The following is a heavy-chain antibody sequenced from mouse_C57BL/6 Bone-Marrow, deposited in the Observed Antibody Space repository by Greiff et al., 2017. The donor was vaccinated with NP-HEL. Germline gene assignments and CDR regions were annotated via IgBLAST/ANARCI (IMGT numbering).Heavy chain of an antibody. CDR1: GFTFSDFY. J-gene: IGHJ3*01. Sequence: EVKLVESGGGLVQSGRSLRLSCATSGFTFSDFYMEWVRQAPGKGLEWIAASRNKANDYTTEYSASVKGRFIVSRDTSQSILYLQMNALRAEDTAIYYCARDANKSYWGQGTLVTVSA. CDR3: ARDANKSY. V-gene: IGHV7-1*01. CDR2: SRNKANDYTT.